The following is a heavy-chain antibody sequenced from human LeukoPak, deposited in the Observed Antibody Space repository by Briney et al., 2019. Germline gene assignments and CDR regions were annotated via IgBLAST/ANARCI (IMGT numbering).Heavy chain of an antibody. CDR1: GFTFSSYA. Sequence: GGSLRLSYAASGFTFSSYAMSWVRQAPGKGLEWVSAISGSGGSTYYADSVKGRFTISRDNSKNTLYLQMNSLRAEDTAVYYCAKGGSSIADDYYYYMDVWGKGTTVTVSS. J-gene: IGHJ6*03. CDR2: ISGSGGST. V-gene: IGHV3-23*01. CDR3: AKGGSSIADDYYYYMDV. D-gene: IGHD6-6*01.